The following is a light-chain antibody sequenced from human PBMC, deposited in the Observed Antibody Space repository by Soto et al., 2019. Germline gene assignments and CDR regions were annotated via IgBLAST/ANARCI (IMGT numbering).Light chain of an antibody. J-gene: IGKJ1*01. CDR3: QQYDISPRT. CDR1: QSLNSFY. CDR2: GSS. Sequence: EIVLPQSPGTLSLSPGERATLSCRARQSLNSFYLAWYQQKPGQAPRLLIYGSSNRATGIPDRFSGSGSGTDFTLTISRLDPEDFAVYYCQQYDISPRTFGQGTKVEVK. V-gene: IGKV3-20*01.